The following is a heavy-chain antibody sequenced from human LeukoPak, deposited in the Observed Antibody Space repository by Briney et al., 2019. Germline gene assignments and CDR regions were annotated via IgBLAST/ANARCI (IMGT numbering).Heavy chain of an antibody. D-gene: IGHD3-10*01. V-gene: IGHV4-61*02. J-gene: IGHJ5*02. Sequence: SETLSLTCTVSGGSISSGSYYWSWIRQPAGKGLEWIGRIYTSGSTNYNPSLKSRVTISVDTSKNQFSLKLSSVTAADTAVYYCARRVQMSSASATSNTWLDPWGQGTLVSVSP. CDR2: IYTSGST. CDR3: ARRVQMSSASATSNTWLDP. CDR1: GGSISSGSYY.